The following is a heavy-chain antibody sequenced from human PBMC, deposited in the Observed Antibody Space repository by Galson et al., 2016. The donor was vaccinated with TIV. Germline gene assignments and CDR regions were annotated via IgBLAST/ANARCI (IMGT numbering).Heavy chain of an antibody. V-gene: IGHV3-20*04. CDR2: LNWNGGST. J-gene: IGHJ6*03. CDR3: ARDGVVDASMDYYYYYYLDV. Sequence: SLRLSCAASGFAFSHYEMNWVRQAPGKGLEWVSGLNWNGGSTDYADSVQGRFTISRDNAKNSLYLQMNSLRPEDTAMYYCARDGVVDASMDYYYYYYLDVWGKGTTVTVSS. CDR1: GFAFSHYE. D-gene: IGHD5-18*01.